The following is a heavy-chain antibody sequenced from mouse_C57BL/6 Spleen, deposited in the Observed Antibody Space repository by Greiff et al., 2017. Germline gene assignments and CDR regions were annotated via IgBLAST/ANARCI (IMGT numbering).Heavy chain of an antibody. V-gene: IGHV1-7*01. Sequence: VQLQQSGAELAKPGASVKLSCKASGYTFTSYWMHWVKQRPGQGLEWIGYINPSSGYTKYNQKFKDKATLTVDKSSSTAYMQLSSLTYEDSAVYYCARSRATVEADYALDDWGQGTPVTVSS. CDR2: INPSSGYT. CDR3: ARSRATVEADYALDD. D-gene: IGHD1-1*02. CDR1: GYTFTSYW. J-gene: IGHJ1*01.